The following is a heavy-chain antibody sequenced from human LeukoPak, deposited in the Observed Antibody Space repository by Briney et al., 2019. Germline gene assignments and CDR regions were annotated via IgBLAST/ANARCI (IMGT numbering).Heavy chain of an antibody. V-gene: IGHV3-74*01. CDR2: ICPDGTGI. J-gene: IGHJ4*02. Sequence: GGSLRLSCAASGFIFSFYCMHWVRHAPGKGPMWVSRICPDGTGISYADSVKARFTTSRDNAKNTVYLQMNSLREEDTAVYYCVRDFRSADYWGQGTLVTVSS. CDR1: GFIFSFYC. CDR3: VRDFRSADY.